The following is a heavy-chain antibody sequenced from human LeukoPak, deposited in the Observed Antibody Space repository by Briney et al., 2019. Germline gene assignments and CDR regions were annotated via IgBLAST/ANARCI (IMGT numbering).Heavy chain of an antibody. CDR2: INHSGSA. D-gene: IGHD4-17*01. CDR1: GGSISSGDYY. V-gene: IGHV4-34*01. CDR3: ARKTVTTGVGY. Sequence: SETLSLTCAVSGGSISSGDYYWSWIRQPPGTGLEWIGEINHSGSANYSPSLKSRFTISVDTSKIQFSLKLSSVTAADTAVYYCARKTVTTGVGYWGQGTLVTVSS. J-gene: IGHJ4*02.